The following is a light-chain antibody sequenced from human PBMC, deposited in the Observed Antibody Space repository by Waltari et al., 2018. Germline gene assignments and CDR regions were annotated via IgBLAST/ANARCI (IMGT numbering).Light chain of an antibody. V-gene: IGKV3-11*01. CDR3: QQRSSWPKT. CDR1: RSVSTY. CDR2: DTS. J-gene: IGKJ1*01. Sequence: EIVLTQSPANRPLSPGERATLSCRASRSVSTYLAWYHKKPGQAPRLLIYDTSNRATGLPARFSGNGSGTDFTLTISSLEPEDFAVYYCQQRSSWPKTFGQGTKVEIK.